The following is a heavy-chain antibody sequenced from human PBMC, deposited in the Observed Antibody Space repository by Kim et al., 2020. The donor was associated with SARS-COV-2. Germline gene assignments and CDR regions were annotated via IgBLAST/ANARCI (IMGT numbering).Heavy chain of an antibody. Sequence: GGSLRLSCAASGFILDDYGLSWVRQAPGKGLEWISGINWNGGTTGYADSVKGRFTISSDSAKNSLYLQMNSLRVEDTALYYWARDGVIAAGGAVYYSGQG. D-gene: IGHD3-22*01. CDR1: GFILDDYG. V-gene: IGHV3-20*04. CDR3: ARDGVIAAGGAVYY. J-gene: IGHJ4*02. CDR2: INWNGGTT.